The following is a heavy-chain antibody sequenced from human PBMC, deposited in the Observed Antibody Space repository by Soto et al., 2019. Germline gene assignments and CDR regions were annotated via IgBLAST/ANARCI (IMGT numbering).Heavy chain of an antibody. CDR3: AYRVLRTFFVLDTTTAIYCDF. CDR1: GFSLTTSGVG. D-gene: IGHD3-3*02. J-gene: IGHJ4*02. V-gene: IGHV2-5*02. Sequence: QITLNESGPTPVKPRQTLTLTCTFSGFSLTTSGVGVGCIRQSPGKAPEWLALIYWDDDKRYSPSLKSRLTITEDITTSKVVLTMAALDPAHTVIYYCAYRVLRTFFVLDTTTAIYCDFWGKGSPVAGSS. CDR2: IYWDDDK.